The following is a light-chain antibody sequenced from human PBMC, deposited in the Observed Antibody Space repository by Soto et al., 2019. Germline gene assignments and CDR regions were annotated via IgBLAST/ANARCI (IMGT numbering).Light chain of an antibody. CDR1: SSDVGGYNY. CDR3: SSYTSSSTLVYV. J-gene: IGLJ1*01. Sequence: QSVLTQPASVSGSPGQSITIPCTGTSSDVGGYNYVSWYQQHPGKAPKLMIYDVSNRPSGVSNRFSGSKSGNTASLTISGLQAEDEADYYCSSYTSSSTLVYVFGTGTKLTVL. V-gene: IGLV2-14*01. CDR2: DVS.